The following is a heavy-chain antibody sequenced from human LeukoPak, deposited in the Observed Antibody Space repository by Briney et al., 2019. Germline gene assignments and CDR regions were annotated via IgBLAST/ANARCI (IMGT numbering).Heavy chain of an antibody. D-gene: IGHD4-17*01. CDR1: GFTFSSCG. CDR3: ARWGPTVTSNFDY. J-gene: IGHJ4*02. CDR2: ISYDGSNK. Sequence: PGGSLRLSCAASGFTFSSCGMHWVRQAPGKGLEWVAVISYDGSNKYYAGSVEGRFTISRDNSKNTLWLQMNSLRVEDTAVYYCARWGPTVTSNFDYWGQGTLVTVSS. V-gene: IGHV3-33*05.